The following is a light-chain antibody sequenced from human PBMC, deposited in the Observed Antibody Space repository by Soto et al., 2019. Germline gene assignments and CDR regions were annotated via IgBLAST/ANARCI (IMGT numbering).Light chain of an antibody. V-gene: IGKV1-39*01. J-gene: IGKJ4*01. CDR3: EQSYSTPLS. Sequence: DIRMTQSPSSLSASVGDRVTITCRASQSISSYLNWHQQKPGKAPKLLIYAASSLQSGVTSRFSGSGAGTDVTLTSSSLHPEDFATYYCEQSYSTPLSFGGGTNVEIK. CDR1: QSISSY. CDR2: AAS.